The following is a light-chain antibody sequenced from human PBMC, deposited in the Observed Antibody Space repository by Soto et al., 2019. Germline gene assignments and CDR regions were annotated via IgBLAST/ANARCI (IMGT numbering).Light chain of an antibody. J-gene: IGLJ1*01. CDR2: DVS. CDR1: ISDVSGYNF. V-gene: IGLV2-14*03. CDR3: SSYTSSNTYV. Sequence: QSVLTQPASVSGSPGQSITISCTGTISDVSGYNFVSWYQQYPGKAPKLMIYDVSNRPSGVSNRFSGSKSGNTASLTISGLQAEDEADHYCSSYTSSNTYVFGAGTKVTVL.